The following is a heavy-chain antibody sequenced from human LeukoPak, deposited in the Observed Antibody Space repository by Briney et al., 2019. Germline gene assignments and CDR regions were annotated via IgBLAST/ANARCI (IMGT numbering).Heavy chain of an antibody. CDR3: AKAAQTSYDFWSGYYTTPQYYFDY. J-gene: IGHJ4*02. D-gene: IGHD3-3*01. Sequence: GGSLRLSCAASGFTFSSYAMSWVRQAPGKGLEWVSAISGSCGSTYYADSVKGRFTISRDNSKNTLYLQMNSLRAEDTAVYYCAKAAQTSYDFWSGYYTTPQYYFDYWGQGTLVTVSS. CDR1: GFTFSSYA. V-gene: IGHV3-23*01. CDR2: ISGSCGST.